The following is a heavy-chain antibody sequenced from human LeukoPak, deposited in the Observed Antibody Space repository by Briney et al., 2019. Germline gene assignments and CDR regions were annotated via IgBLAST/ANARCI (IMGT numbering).Heavy chain of an antibody. J-gene: IGHJ5*02. D-gene: IGHD3-9*01. CDR3: ARDGDYDILTGYYRNWFDP. V-gene: IGHV4-34*01. Sequence: SETLSLTCAVYGGSFSGYYWSWIRQPPGKGLEWIGEINHSGSTNYNPSLKSRVTISVDTSKNQFSLKLSSVTAADTAVYYCARDGDYDILTGYYRNWFDPWGQGTLVTVSS. CDR1: GGSFSGYY. CDR2: INHSGST.